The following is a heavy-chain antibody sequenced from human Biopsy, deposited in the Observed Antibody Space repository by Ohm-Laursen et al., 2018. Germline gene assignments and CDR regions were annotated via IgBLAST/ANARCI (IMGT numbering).Heavy chain of an antibody. V-gene: IGHV4-39*01. D-gene: IGHD3-22*01. Sequence: SQTLSLTCTVSGGSISNNNYYWGWICQPPGKGLEWIGSIFYRGSTHYKPSLKSRVNISVDTSKNQFSLKLNSVTAADTAVYYCARDYDTSGYYYASWGQGTLVTVSS. CDR2: IFYRGST. J-gene: IGHJ5*02. CDR3: ARDYDTSGYYYAS. CDR1: GGSISNNNYY.